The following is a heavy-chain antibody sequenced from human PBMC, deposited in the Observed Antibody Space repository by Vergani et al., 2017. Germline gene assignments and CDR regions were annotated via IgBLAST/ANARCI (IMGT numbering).Heavy chain of an antibody. V-gene: IGHV3-23*01. Sequence: EVQLLESGGDLVQPGGSLRLSCAASGFSFTTYAMSWVRQAPGKGLEWVSTINTNGDYTRYGDSVKGRFTISRDNSKSTLYLQMNSLRAEDTAVYYCASISSGRREKNFDYWGQGTLVTVSS. J-gene: IGHJ4*02. CDR3: ASISSGRREKNFDY. D-gene: IGHD6-19*01. CDR1: GFSFTTYA. CDR2: INTNGDYT.